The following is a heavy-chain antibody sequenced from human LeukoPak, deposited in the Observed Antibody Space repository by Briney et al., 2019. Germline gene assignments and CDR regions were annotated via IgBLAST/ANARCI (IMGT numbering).Heavy chain of an antibody. CDR1: GYTLTELS. Sequence: ASVKVSCMVSGYTLTELSMHWVRQPPGKGLEWMGGFDPEDGETIYAQRFQGRVTMTEDTSTDTAYMELSSLRSEDTAVYYCARGLLTARARDAFDIWGQGTMVTVSS. D-gene: IGHD7-27*01. V-gene: IGHV1-24*01. CDR3: ARGLLTARARDAFDI. J-gene: IGHJ3*02. CDR2: FDPEDGET.